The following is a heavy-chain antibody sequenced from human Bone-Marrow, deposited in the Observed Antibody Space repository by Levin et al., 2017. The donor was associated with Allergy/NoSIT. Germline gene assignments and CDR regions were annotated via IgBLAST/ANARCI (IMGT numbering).Heavy chain of an antibody. D-gene: IGHD3-22*01. CDR1: GFTFSKNG. CDR3: AKSVFRSIYYDSSGYYDS. CDR2: ISGGGEKI. J-gene: IGHJ5*01. Sequence: GASVKVSCTASGFTFSKNGMIWVRQAPGKGLEWVSGISGGGEKIFYANSVKGRFTISRDNFKNALHLQMNSLRVEDTAVYFCAKSVFRSIYYDSSGYYDSWGPGTPVTVSS. V-gene: IGHV3-23*01.